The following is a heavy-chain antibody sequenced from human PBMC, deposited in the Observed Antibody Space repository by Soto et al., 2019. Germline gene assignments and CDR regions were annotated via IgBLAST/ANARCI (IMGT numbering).Heavy chain of an antibody. CDR2: IKQSGSDR. Sequence: EVQLVESGGGLVQPGGSLGLSCAASGFTFSSYWMSWVRLAPGKGLEWVAHIKQSGSDRYYVDSVRGRFTISRDNAKNSLYLQMNSLRVEDTAMYYCASDKSWAVSPWGQGTLVTVSS. J-gene: IGHJ5*02. V-gene: IGHV3-7*01. D-gene: IGHD3-10*01. CDR3: ASDKSWAVSP. CDR1: GFTFSSYW.